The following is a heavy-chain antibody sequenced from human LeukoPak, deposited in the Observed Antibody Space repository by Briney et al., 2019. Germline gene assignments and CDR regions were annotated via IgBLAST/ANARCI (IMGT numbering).Heavy chain of an antibody. CDR2: IYWDDDK. CDR3: ARIAADGGYFDY. D-gene: IGHD6-13*01. CDR1: GFSLSTSGVG. V-gene: IGHV2-5*02. Sequence: SGPTLVNPTQTLTLTCTFSGFSLSTSGVGVGWIRQPPGKALEWLALIYWDDDKLYSPSLKSRLTITKDTSKNQVALTMTNMDPVDTATYYCARIAADGGYFDYWGQGTLVTVSS. J-gene: IGHJ4*02.